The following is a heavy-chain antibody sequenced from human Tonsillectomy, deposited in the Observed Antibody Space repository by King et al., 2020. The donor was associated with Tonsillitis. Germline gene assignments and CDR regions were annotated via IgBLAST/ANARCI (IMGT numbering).Heavy chain of an antibody. CDR3: AKGLVGATLTDWYFDL. D-gene: IGHD1-26*01. CDR2: VSYDGSNK. V-gene: IGHV3-30*18. Sequence: VQLVESGGGVVQPGISLRLSCAASGFSFRSYGMHWVRQAPGKGLEWVAVVSYDGSNKYYADSVKGRFTISRDNSKNTLYLQMNSLRAEDTAVYFCAKGLVGATLTDWYFDLWGRGTLVTVSS. CDR1: GFSFRSYG. J-gene: IGHJ2*01.